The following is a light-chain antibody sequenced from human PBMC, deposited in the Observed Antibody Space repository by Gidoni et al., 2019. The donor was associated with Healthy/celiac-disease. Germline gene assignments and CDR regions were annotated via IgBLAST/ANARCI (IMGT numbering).Light chain of an antibody. Sequence: DIPMAQSPSSLSASVGDRFTLTCQASQDISNYLNWYQQKPGKAPKLLIYDASNLETGVPSRFSGSGSGTDFTFTISSLQPEDIATYYCQQYDNLLYTFGQGTKLEIK. CDR1: QDISNY. CDR3: QQYDNLLYT. J-gene: IGKJ2*01. CDR2: DAS. V-gene: IGKV1-33*01.